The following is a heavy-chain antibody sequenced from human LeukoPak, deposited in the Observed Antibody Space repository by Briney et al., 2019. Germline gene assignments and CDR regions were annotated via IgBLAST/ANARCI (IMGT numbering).Heavy chain of an antibody. CDR3: ARDAGYSGYASDY. V-gene: IGHV3-21*01. CDR1: GFTFSSYS. D-gene: IGHD5-12*01. J-gene: IGHJ4*02. Sequence: GGSLRLSCAASGFTFSSYSMNWVRQAPGKGLEWVSSISSGSSYIYYADSVKGRFTISRDNAKNSLYLQMNSLRAEDTAVYYCARDAGYSGYASDYWGQGTLVTVSS. CDR2: ISSGSSYI.